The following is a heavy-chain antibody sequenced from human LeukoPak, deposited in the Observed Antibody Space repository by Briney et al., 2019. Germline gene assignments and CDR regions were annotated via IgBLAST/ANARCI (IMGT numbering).Heavy chain of an antibody. D-gene: IGHD6-19*01. CDR1: GFTFSSYG. CDR2: ISYDGSNK. V-gene: IGHV3-30*03. J-gene: IGHJ4*02. CDR3: VRRSSGWSFDC. Sequence: GGSLRLSCAASGFTFSSYGMHWVRQAPGKGLEWVAVISYDGSNKYYADSVKGRFTISRDNSKNTLYLQMSSLRAEDTAVYYCVRRSSGWSFDCWGQGTLVTVSS.